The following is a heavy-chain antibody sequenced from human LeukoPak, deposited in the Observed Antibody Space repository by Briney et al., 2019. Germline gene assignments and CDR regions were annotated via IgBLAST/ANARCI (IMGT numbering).Heavy chain of an antibody. CDR2: IYPGDSDT. V-gene: IGHV5-51*01. CDR1: GYSFTSYW. CDR3: ARHGARDSSGYYPNDY. J-gene: IGHJ4*02. Sequence: GESLKISCKGSGYSFTSYWIGWVRQMPGKGLEWMGIIYPGDSDTRYSPSFQGQVTISADKSISTAYLQWSSLKASDTAMYYCARHGARDSSGYYPNDYWGQGTLVTVSS. D-gene: IGHD3-22*01.